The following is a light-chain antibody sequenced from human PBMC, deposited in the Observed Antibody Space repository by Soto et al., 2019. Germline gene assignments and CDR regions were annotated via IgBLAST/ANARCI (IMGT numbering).Light chain of an antibody. CDR3: QSYDSSLSGVL. J-gene: IGLJ2*01. Sequence: QSVLTQPPSVSGAPGQRVTISCTGSSSNIGAGYHVHWYQQLPGTAPKLLIYSNVNRPSGVPDRFSGSKSGTSASLAITGLQAEDEADYYCQSYDSSLSGVLFGGGTKLTVL. V-gene: IGLV1-40*01. CDR2: SNV. CDR1: SSNIGAGYH.